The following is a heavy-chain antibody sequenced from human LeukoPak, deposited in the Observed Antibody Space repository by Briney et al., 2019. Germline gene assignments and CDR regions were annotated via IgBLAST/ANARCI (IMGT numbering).Heavy chain of an antibody. Sequence: GESLKISCKGSGYRFTSYWIGWVRQMPGKGLEWMGIIYPGDSDTRYSPSFQGQVTISADKSISTAYLQWNSLKASDTAMYYCARQSLYYDSSGSTHFDYWGQGTLVTVSS. J-gene: IGHJ4*02. CDR2: IYPGDSDT. V-gene: IGHV5-51*01. CDR1: GYRFTSYW. CDR3: ARQSLYYDSSGSTHFDY. D-gene: IGHD3-22*01.